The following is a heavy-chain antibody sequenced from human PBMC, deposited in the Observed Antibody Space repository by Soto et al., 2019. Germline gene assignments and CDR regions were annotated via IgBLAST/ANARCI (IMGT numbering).Heavy chain of an antibody. J-gene: IGHJ3*02. CDR1: GYTFTRHY. CDR3: ARDLLAAGSDALDI. CDR2: SNASGGHT. D-gene: IGHD6-13*01. V-gene: IGHV1-46*01. Sequence: QVQLVQSGAEVKKPGASVKVSCKASGYTFTRHYIHWVRQAPGQGLEWMGISNASGGHTYYAQKFQGRVTMISDTSTSTVYMELSSLRSEDTAVYYCARDLLAAGSDALDIWGQGTMVTVSS.